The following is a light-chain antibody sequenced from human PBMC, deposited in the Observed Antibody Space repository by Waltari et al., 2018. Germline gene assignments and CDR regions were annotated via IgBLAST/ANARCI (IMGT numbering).Light chain of an antibody. CDR3: QVWDSDTDHFV. Sequence: SYVLTQPPSVSVAPGKTASITCGGNNIGSKSVHWYQQKPGQAPVLVIFHNGGRPSGIPERFSGSNSGDTATLTITRVEAGDEADYYCQVWDSDTDHFVFGTGTKINVL. CDR2: HNG. V-gene: IGLV3-21*03. CDR1: NIGSKS. J-gene: IGLJ1*01.